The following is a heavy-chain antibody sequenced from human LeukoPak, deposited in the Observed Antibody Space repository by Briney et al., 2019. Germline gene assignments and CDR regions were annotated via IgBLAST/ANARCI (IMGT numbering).Heavy chain of an antibody. J-gene: IGHJ4*02. CDR2: IRSKAYGGTT. V-gene: IGHV3-49*04. CDR3: TRVRLWFGELSSFDY. Sequence: GGSLRLSCAASGFTFSSYSMNWVRQAPGKGLEWVGFIRSKAYGGTTEYAASVKGRFTISRDDSKSIAYLQMNSLKTEDTAVYYCTRVRLWFGELSSFDYWGQGTLVTVSS. CDR1: GFTFSSYS. D-gene: IGHD3-10*01.